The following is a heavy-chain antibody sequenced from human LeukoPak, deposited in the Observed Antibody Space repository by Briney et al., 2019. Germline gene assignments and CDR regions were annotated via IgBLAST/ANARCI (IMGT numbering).Heavy chain of an antibody. D-gene: IGHD6-25*01. Sequence: ASVKVSCKASGYTFTGYYMHWVQQAPGQGLEWMGWINPNSGGTNYAQKFQGRVTMTRDTSISTAYMELSRLRSDDTAVYYCARSVRQQPLSLWYWGQGTLVTVSS. J-gene: IGHJ4*02. CDR1: GYTFTGYY. CDR2: INPNSGGT. V-gene: IGHV1-2*02. CDR3: ARSVRQQPLSLWY.